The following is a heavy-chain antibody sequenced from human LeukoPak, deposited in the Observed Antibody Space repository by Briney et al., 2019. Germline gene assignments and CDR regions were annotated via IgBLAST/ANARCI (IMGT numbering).Heavy chain of an antibody. V-gene: IGHV4-61*02. CDR2: IYTSGST. Sequence: SETLSLTCTVSGGSISSGSYYWSWIRQPAGKGLEWIGRIYTSGSTNYNPSLKSRVTISVDTSKNQFSLKLSSVTAADTAVYYCARELGYSGCYRDAFDIWGQGTMVTVSS. CDR1: GGSISSGSYY. CDR3: ARELGYSGCYRDAFDI. J-gene: IGHJ3*02. D-gene: IGHD1-26*01.